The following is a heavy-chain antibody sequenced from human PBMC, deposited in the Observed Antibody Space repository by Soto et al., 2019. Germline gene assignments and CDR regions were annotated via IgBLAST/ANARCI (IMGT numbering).Heavy chain of an antibody. CDR3: ARENYXXXGYFLDY. J-gene: IGHJ4*02. CDR2: ISSTASHI. D-gene: IGHD3-22*01. Sequence: HPGGSLRLSCAASGFTFSNYEMSWVRQAPGKGLEWISYISSTASHIYYADSVKGRVTISRDNAKNSLYLQMNSLRVEDTAVYYCARENYXXXGYFLDYWGQGSLVTVSS. CDR1: GFTFSNYE. V-gene: IGHV3-48*03.